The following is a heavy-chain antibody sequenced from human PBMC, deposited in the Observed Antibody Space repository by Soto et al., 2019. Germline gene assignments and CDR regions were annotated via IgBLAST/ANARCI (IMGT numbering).Heavy chain of an antibody. CDR3: AREGPDCTATSCYQRGFDY. D-gene: IGHD2-2*01. CDR2: IYGGGTA. J-gene: IGHJ4*02. V-gene: IGHV3-66*01. Sequence: EVQLVESGGGLVQPGGSLRLSCSASGFTVSTHYMSWVRQGPGKGLEWVAIIYGGGTAQYADSVRGRFTLSRDNSKNTMDLQLNSLRAEDTAVYYCAREGPDCTATSCYQRGFDYWGQGTLVTVSS. CDR1: GFTVSTHY.